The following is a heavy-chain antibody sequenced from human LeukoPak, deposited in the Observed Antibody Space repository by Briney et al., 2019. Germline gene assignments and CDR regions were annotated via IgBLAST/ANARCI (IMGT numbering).Heavy chain of an antibody. CDR1: GFTFSSYG. Sequence: GRSLRLSCAASGFTFSSYGMHWVRQAPGKGLEWVVVIWYDGSNKYYADSVKGRFTISRDNSKNTLYLQMNSLRAEDTAVYYCARDGYGFDYWGQGTLVTVSS. J-gene: IGHJ4*02. V-gene: IGHV3-33*01. D-gene: IGHD1-1*01. CDR2: IWYDGSNK. CDR3: ARDGYGFDY.